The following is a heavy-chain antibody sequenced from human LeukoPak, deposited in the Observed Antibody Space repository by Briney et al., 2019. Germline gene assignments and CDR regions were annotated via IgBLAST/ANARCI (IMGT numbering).Heavy chain of an antibody. J-gene: IGHJ5*01. Sequence: RPGGSLRLSCAASGFTFDDFAMHWVRQAPGKGLEWVSGITWNSGSLGYADSVKGRFTISRDNAKNSLYLQMNSLRTEDTAFYYCAKGDDSSGFYDSWGQGTLVTVSS. CDR1: GFTFDDFA. CDR2: ITWNSGSL. CDR3: AKGDDSSGFYDS. D-gene: IGHD3-22*01. V-gene: IGHV3-9*01.